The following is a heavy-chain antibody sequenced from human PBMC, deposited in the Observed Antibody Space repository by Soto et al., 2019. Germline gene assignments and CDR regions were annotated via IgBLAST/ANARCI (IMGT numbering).Heavy chain of an antibody. V-gene: IGHV4-39*01. CDR2: IYYSGST. CDR1: GGSISSSSYY. J-gene: IGHJ5*02. D-gene: IGHD3-10*01. CDR3: ALERGRAGRGEVNWFDP. Sequence: SETLSLTCTVSGGSISSSSYYWGWIRQPPGKGLEWIGSIYYSGSTYYNPSLKSRVTISVDTSKNQFSLKLSSVTAADTAVYYCALERGRAGRGEVNWFDPWGQGTLVTVSS.